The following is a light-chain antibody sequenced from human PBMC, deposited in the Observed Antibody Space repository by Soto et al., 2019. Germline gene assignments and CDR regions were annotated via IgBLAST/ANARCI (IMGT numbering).Light chain of an antibody. J-gene: IGLJ2*01. CDR3: CSYAGSGVV. CDR1: SRDVGSYNL. V-gene: IGLV2-23*01. Sequence: QAVLTQPASVSGSPGQSITISCTGTSRDVGSYNLVSWYQQHPGKAPKLMIYEGSKRPSGVSNRFSGSKSGNTASLTISGLQAEDEADYYCCSYAGSGVVFGGGTKLTVL. CDR2: EGS.